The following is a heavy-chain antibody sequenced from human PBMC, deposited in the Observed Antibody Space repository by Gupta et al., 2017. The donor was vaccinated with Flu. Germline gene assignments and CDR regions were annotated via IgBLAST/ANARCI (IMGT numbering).Heavy chain of an antibody. J-gene: IGHJ6*02. Sequence: EVQLVQSGAEVKKPGESLKISCKGSGYSFTSYWIGWLRQMPGKGLEWMGIIYPGDSDTRYSPSFQGQVTISADKSISTAYLQWSSLKASDTAMYYCARHPESSTSYGGYYYGMDVWGQGTTVTVSS. V-gene: IGHV5-51*01. D-gene: IGHD2-2*01. CDR3: ARHPESSTSYGGYYYGMDV. CDR2: IYPGDSDT. CDR1: GYSFTSYW.